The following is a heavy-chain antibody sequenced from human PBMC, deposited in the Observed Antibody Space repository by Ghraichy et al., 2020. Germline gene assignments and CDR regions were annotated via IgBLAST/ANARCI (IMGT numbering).Heavy chain of an antibody. CDR3: VSYGVAVPGTANFDF. V-gene: IGHV3-21*01. Sequence: GGSLRLSCAASGFTFSSYSMNWVRQAPGKGLEWVSSISSSSSYIYYADSVKGRFTISIDNAKNTLFLQMRSLRDEDTAVYYCVSYGVAVPGTANFDFGGQGTLVTVSS. D-gene: IGHD6-19*01. CDR2: ISSSSSYI. CDR1: GFTFSSYS. J-gene: IGHJ4*02.